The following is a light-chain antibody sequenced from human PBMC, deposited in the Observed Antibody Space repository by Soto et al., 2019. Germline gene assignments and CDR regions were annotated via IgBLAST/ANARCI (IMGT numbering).Light chain of an antibody. J-gene: IGKJ1*01. CDR2: KAS. CDR3: QQYHTYWWT. V-gene: IGKV1-5*03. CDR1: QSISNW. Sequence: DIQMTQSPSTLSASVGDRVTITCRASQSISNWLAWYQQKPGKAPKLLIYKASTLKSGVPSRFSGSGSETEFTLTINSLQPDDSATYYCQQYHTYWWTFGQGTKVDIK.